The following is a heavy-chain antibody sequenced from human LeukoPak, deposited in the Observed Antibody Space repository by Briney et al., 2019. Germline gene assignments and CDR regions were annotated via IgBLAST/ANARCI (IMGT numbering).Heavy chain of an antibody. CDR3: ARALWTGYSSSWYSYFDY. Sequence: ASVKVSCKASGYTFTGYYMHWVRQAPGQGLEWMGWINPNSGGTNYAQKFQGRVTMTRDTSISTAYMELSRLRSDDTAVYYCARALWTGYSSSWYSYFDYWGQGTLVAVSS. CDR1: GYTFTGYY. V-gene: IGHV1-2*02. CDR2: INPNSGGT. D-gene: IGHD6-13*01. J-gene: IGHJ4*02.